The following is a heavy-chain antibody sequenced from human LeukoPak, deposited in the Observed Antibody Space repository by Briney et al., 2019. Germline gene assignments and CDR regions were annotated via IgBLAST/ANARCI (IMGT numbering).Heavy chain of an antibody. CDR3: ARGIAVAGGDY. D-gene: IGHD6-19*01. Sequence: PSETLSLTCVVYGGSFSGYYWSWIRQPPGEGLEWIGEINHSGTTNYNPSLKSRVTISVDTSKNQFSLKLSSVTAADTAVYYCARGIAVAGGDYWGQGTLVTVSS. J-gene: IGHJ4*02. CDR1: GGSFSGYY. CDR2: INHSGTT. V-gene: IGHV4-34*01.